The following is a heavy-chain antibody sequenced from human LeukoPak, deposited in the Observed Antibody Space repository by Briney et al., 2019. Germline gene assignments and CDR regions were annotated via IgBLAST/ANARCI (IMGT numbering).Heavy chain of an antibody. Sequence: GGSLRLSCAASGFTFSSYSMNWVRQAPGKGLEWVSYISSSSTTIYYADSVKGRFTISRDNAKNSLYLQMNSLRAEDTAVYYCARSYCSSTSCYWYFDLWGRGTLVTVSS. CDR3: ARSYCSSTSCYWYFDL. V-gene: IGHV3-48*01. J-gene: IGHJ2*01. CDR2: ISSSSTTI. CDR1: GFTFSSYS. D-gene: IGHD2-2*01.